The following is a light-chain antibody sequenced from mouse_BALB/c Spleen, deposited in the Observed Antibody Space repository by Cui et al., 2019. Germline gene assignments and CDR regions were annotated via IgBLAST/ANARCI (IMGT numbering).Light chain of an antibody. CDR2: AAS. J-gene: IGKJ1*01. V-gene: IGKV3-1*01. CDR3: QQSRKVPST. Sequence: DIVLTQSPASLAVSLGQRATISCRASESVEYYGTSLMQWYQQKPGQPPKLLIYAASNVESGTDFSLNIHPVEEDDIAMYFCQQSRKVPSTFGGGTKLEIK. CDR1: ESVEYYGTSL.